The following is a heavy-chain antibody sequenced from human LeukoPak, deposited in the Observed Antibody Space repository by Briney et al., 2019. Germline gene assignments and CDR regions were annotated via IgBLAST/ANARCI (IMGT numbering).Heavy chain of an antibody. CDR3: ARDRPYYYGSGSYFFDY. CDR2: IYTSGST. CDR1: GGSIGSSY. V-gene: IGHV4-4*07. Sequence: SETLSLTCTVSGGSIGSSYWSWIRQPAGKGLEWIGRIYTSGSTNYNPSLKSRVTMSVDMSKNQFSLKLSSVTAADTAVYYCARDRPYYYGSGSYFFDYWGQGTLVTVSS. D-gene: IGHD3-10*01. J-gene: IGHJ4*02.